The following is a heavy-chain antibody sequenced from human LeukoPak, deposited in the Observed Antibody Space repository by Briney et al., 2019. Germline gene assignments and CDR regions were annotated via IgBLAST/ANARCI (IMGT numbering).Heavy chain of an antibody. CDR2: ISSTSSYI. CDR3: ATGGTYFDC. CDR1: GFTFSSYT. V-gene: IGHV3-21*01. Sequence: PGGSLSLSCAASGFTFSSYTMNWVRHPPGPGLEWVSSISSTSSYIYYADSVKGRFTISRDNAKNSLYLQMNSLRAEDTAVYYCATGGTYFDCWGQGTLVTVSS. J-gene: IGHJ4*02. D-gene: IGHD4-23*01.